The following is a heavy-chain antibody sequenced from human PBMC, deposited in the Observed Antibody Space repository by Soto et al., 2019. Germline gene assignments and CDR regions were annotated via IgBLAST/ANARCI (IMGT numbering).Heavy chain of an antibody. Sequence: ASVKVSCKASGGTFSSYAISWVRQAPGQGLEWMGGIIPIFGTANYAQKFQGRVTITADKSTSTAYMELSSLRSEDTAVYYCARGRKYQLLLDWFDPWGQGTLVTVSS. V-gene: IGHV1-69*06. CDR1: GGTFSSYA. J-gene: IGHJ5*02. D-gene: IGHD2-2*01. CDR2: IIPIFGTA. CDR3: ARGRKYQLLLDWFDP.